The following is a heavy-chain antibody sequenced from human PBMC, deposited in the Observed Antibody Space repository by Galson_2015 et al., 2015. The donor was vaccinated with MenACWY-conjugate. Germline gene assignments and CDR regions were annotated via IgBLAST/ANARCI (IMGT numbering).Heavy chain of an antibody. V-gene: IGHV3-30*18. CDR1: RFIFSSYG. CDR2: ISYGGSDT. J-gene: IGHJ4*02. D-gene: IGHD3/OR15-3a*01. Sequence: SLRLSCAASRFIFSSYGMHWVRQAPGKGLEWVAVISYGGSDTYSADSVKGRFTISRDNSKTIMHLKMNSRRTEETAIYYCAKDGLLGLVILGYVDNWGQGTLVTVSS. CDR3: AKDGLLGLVILGYVDN.